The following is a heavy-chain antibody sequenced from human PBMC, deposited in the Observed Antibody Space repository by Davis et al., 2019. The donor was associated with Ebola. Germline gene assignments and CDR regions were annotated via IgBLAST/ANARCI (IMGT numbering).Heavy chain of an antibody. CDR1: GFSLSTSGVG. D-gene: IGHD5-18*01. CDR2: IYWNDDK. V-gene: IGHV2-5*01. Sequence: SGPTLVKPTQTLTLTCTFSGFSLSTSGVGVGWIRQPPGKALEWLALIYWNDDKRYSPSLKSRLTITKDTSKNQVVLTMTNMDPVDTATYYCAHRDRYSHGLALSYWGQGTLVTVSS. CDR3: AHRDRYSHGLALSY. J-gene: IGHJ4*02.